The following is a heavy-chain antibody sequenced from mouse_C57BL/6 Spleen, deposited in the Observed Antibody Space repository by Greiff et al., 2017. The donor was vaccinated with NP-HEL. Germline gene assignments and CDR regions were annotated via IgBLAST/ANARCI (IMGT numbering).Heavy chain of an antibody. Sequence: DVKLVESGGGLVKPGGSLKLSCAASGFTFSDYGMHWVRQAPEKGLEWVAYISSGSSTIYYADTVKGRFTISRDNAKNTLFLQMTSLRSEDTAMYYCAKPYDYDGAYYAMDYWGQGTSVTVSS. D-gene: IGHD2-4*01. CDR2: ISSGSSTI. CDR3: AKPYDYDGAYYAMDY. J-gene: IGHJ4*01. CDR1: GFTFSDYG. V-gene: IGHV5-17*01.